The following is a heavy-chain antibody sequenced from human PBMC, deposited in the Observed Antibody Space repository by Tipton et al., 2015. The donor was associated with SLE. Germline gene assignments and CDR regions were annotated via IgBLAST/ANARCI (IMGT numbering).Heavy chain of an antibody. V-gene: IGHV4-59*08. J-gene: IGHJ4*02. CDR2: IYYSGYT. D-gene: IGHD3-16*01. CDR3: VRSWGEIREVDY. Sequence: TLSLTCTVSGGSITSHYWSWIRQPPGKELEWIGYIYYSGYTNYNPSLKSRVTMSVDTSNNQFSLKLTSVIAADTAVYYCVRSWGEIREVDYWGQGTLVIVSS. CDR1: GGSITSHY.